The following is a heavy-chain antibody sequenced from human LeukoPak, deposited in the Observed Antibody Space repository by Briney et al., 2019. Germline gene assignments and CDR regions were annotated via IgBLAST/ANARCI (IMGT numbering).Heavy chain of an antibody. D-gene: IGHD2-15*01. CDR1: GGPFSRYA. Sequence: SVKVSCKASGGPFSRYAISWVRQAPGQGLEWMGGIIPIFGTANYAQKFQGRVTITTDESTSTAYMELSSLRSEDTAVYYCARTVVVAATLTGSFDLWGRGTLVTVSS. J-gene: IGHJ2*01. V-gene: IGHV1-69*05. CDR3: ARTVVVAATLTGSFDL. CDR2: IIPIFGTA.